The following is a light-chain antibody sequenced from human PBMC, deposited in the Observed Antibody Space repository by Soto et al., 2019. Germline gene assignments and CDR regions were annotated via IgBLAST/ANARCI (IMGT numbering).Light chain of an antibody. Sequence: QSVLTQPASVSGCPGQSITICCTGASSDVGGYNYVSWYQQQPGKAPKFMIYDVTNRPSGVSNRFSGSKSGNTASLTISGLQAEDEADYYCCSYTTSNTRQIVFGTGTKVTVL. CDR1: SSDVGGYNY. J-gene: IGLJ1*01. CDR3: CSYTTSNTRQIV. V-gene: IGLV2-14*01. CDR2: DVT.